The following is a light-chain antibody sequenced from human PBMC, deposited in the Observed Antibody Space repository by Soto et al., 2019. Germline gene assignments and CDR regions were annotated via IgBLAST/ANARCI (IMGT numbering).Light chain of an antibody. CDR2: AAF. CDR3: QQLNSYPLT. CDR1: QDISSY. J-gene: IGKJ4*01. V-gene: IGKV1-9*01. Sequence: DIQLTQSPSFLSASVGDRVTITCRASQDISSYLAWYQQKPGKAPKLLIYAAFTLQSGVPSSFSGSGSGTEFTLTISSLQPEDFATYYCQQLNSYPLTFGGGTKVEIK.